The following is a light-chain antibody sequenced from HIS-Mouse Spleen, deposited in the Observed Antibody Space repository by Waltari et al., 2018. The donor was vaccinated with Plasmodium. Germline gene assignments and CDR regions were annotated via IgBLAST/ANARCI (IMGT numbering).Light chain of an antibody. CDR1: QRVSSN. J-gene: IGKJ1*01. V-gene: IGKV3-15*01. CDR2: GAS. CDR3: QQYNNWPRGT. Sequence: EIVMTQSPATLSVSPGERATLSCRASQRVSSNLAWYQQKPGQAPRLLIYGASTRATGIPARFIGSGSGTEFTLTISSMQSEDFAVYYCQQYNNWPRGTFGQGTKVEIK.